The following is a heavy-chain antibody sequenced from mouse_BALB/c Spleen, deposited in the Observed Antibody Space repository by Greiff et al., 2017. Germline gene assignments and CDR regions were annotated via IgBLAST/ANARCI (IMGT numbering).Heavy chain of an antibody. CDR2: ISYSGST. J-gene: IGHJ4*01. CDR1: GDSITSGY. D-gene: IGHD2-4*01. Sequence: DVQLQESGPSLVKPSQTLSLTCSVTGDSITSGYWNWIRKFPGNKLEYMGYISYSGSTYYNPSLKSRISITRDTSKNQYYLQLNSVTTEDTATYYCARYLITTNGYYAMDYWGQGTSVTVSS. CDR3: ARYLITTNGYYAMDY. V-gene: IGHV3-8*02.